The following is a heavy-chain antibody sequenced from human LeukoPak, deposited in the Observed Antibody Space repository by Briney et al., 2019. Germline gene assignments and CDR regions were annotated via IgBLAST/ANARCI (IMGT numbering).Heavy chain of an antibody. CDR2: ISGSGGST. CDR1: GFTFSSYA. D-gene: IGHD2-8*01. J-gene: IGHJ3*02. CDR3: AKDPSWGDGVDRLDAFDI. Sequence: PGGSLRLSCAASGFTFSSYAMSWVRQAPGKGLEWASAISGSGGSTYYADSVKGRFTISRDNSKNTLYLQMNSLRAEDTAVYYCAKDPSWGDGVDRLDAFDIWGQGTMVTVSS. V-gene: IGHV3-23*01.